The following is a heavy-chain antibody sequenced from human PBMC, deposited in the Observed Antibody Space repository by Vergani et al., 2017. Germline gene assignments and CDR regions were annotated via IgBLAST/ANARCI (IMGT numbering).Heavy chain of an antibody. CDR2: ITPFNGNT. CDR1: GYTFTSYG. V-gene: IGHV1-18*01. D-gene: IGHD4-17*01. Sequence: QVQLVQSGAEVKKPGASVKVSCKASGYTFTSYGISWVRQAPGQALEWMGWITPFNGNTNYAQKFQDRVTITRDTSASTAYMELSSLRSEDTAVYYCASYDGDYVYFDYWGQGTLVTVSS. CDR3: ASYDGDYVYFDY. J-gene: IGHJ4*02.